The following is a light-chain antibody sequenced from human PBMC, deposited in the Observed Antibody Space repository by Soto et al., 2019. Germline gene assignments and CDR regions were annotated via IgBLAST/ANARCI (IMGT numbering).Light chain of an antibody. CDR2: TDN. CDR1: SSNIGSNP. Sequence: QSVLTQPPSXXAXXXXXXXISCSGSSSNIGSNPVNWYQQVPGTAPRLLIYTDNQRPSGVPDRFSVSKSGTSASLAISGLQSEAEADYYCAVWDDSLNALIFGGGTKLTVL. V-gene: IGLV1-44*01. J-gene: IGLJ2*01. CDR3: AVWDDSLNALI.